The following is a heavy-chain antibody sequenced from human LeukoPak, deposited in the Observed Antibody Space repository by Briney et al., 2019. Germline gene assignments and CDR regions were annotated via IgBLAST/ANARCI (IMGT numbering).Heavy chain of an antibody. CDR1: GFTFSDHY. V-gene: IGHV3-72*01. Sequence: GGSLRLSCAASGFTFSDHYIDWVRQAPGKGLEWVGRTRNKANSYTTEYAASVKGRFTISRDDSKNSLYLQMNSLKTEDTAVYYCARTYDFWSGQGAFDIWGQGTMVTVSS. J-gene: IGHJ3*02. D-gene: IGHD3-3*01. CDR2: TRNKANSYTT. CDR3: ARTYDFWSGQGAFDI.